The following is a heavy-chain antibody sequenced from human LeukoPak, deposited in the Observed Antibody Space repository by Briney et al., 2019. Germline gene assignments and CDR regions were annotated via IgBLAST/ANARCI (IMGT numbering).Heavy chain of an antibody. CDR1: GGSISSYY. Sequence: SETLSLTCTVSGGSISSYYWSWVRQPPGKGLEWIGYIYYSGSTNYNPSLKSRVTISVDTSKNQFSLKLSSVTAADTAVYYCARVALGYCSSTSCWFGWFDPWGQGTLVTVSS. V-gene: IGHV4-59*01. D-gene: IGHD2-2*01. CDR2: IYYSGST. J-gene: IGHJ5*02. CDR3: ARVALGYCSSTSCWFGWFDP.